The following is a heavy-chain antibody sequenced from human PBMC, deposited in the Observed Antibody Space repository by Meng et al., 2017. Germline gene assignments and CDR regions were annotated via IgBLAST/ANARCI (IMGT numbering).Heavy chain of an antibody. J-gene: IGHJ4*02. CDR1: GGTFNDYA. V-gene: IGHV1-69*06. Sequence: QVQWLQSGAVVVQPGSSVKVSCQASGGTFNDYAVSWVRQAPGQGLEWMGGIIPTFDTANYAPKFQGRLTITADKATTTAYMELSRLRSDDTAVYYCARGTKYYYDSSGYYLVWGQGTLVTVSS. CDR3: ARGTKYYYDSSGYYLV. D-gene: IGHD3-22*01. CDR2: IIPTFDTA.